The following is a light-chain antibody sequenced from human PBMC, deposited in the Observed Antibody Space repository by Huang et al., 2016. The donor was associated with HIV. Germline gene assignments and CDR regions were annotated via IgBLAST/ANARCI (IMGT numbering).Light chain of an antibody. Sequence: VMMSQSPVTLAASPGERVTLSCGASQSVNTNLAWYQQKPGQPPRLLIYAASPRATGVPARFAGSGSGTEFTLTIDSLQSDDFAVYYCQQYNKWPPEYTFGQGTRLEIK. CDR2: AAS. J-gene: IGKJ2*01. CDR1: QSVNTN. CDR3: QQYNKWPPEYT. V-gene: IGKV3-15*01.